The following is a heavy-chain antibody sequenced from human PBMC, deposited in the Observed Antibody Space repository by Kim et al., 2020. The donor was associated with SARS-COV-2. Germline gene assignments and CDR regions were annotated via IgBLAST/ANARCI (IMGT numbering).Heavy chain of an antibody. V-gene: IGHV3-23*01. CDR1: GFTFSSYA. CDR3: AKEPLWEWELPRPTPDY. Sequence: GGSLRLSCAASGFTFSSYAMSWVRQAPGKGLEWVSAISGSGGSTYYADSVKGRFTISRDNSKNTLYLQMNSLRAEDTAVYYCAKEPLWEWELPRPTPDYWGQGTLVTVSS. CDR2: ISGSGGST. D-gene: IGHD1-26*01. J-gene: IGHJ4*02.